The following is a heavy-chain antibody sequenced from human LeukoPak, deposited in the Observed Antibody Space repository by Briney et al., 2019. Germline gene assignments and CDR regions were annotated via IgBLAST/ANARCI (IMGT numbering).Heavy chain of an antibody. CDR3: AKVLAKEGYCLGTSCYGGVDY. J-gene: IGHJ4*02. CDR1: AFTFISYA. D-gene: IGHD2-2*01. V-gene: IGHV3-23*01. Sequence: GGSLRLFCAAAAFTFISYAMSGGRQALGEGLEWGSAISGSGGSTYYADSVKGRRTISRDNSKNTLYLQMNSLRAEDTAVYYCAKVLAKEGYCLGTSCYGGVDYWGKGTLVTVSS. CDR2: ISGSGGST.